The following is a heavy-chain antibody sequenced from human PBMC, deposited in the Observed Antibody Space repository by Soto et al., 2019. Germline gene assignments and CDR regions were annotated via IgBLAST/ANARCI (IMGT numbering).Heavy chain of an antibody. V-gene: IGHV4-59*01. Sequence: SETLSLTCTVSGGSISSYDWSWIRQPPGKGLEWIGYIYYSGSTNYNPSLKSRVTISVDTSKNQFSLKLSSVTAADTAVYYCAREIWDIVVVPAPSGAFDIWGQGTMVTVS. CDR1: GGSISSYD. CDR2: IYYSGST. CDR3: AREIWDIVVVPAPSGAFDI. J-gene: IGHJ3*02. D-gene: IGHD2-2*01.